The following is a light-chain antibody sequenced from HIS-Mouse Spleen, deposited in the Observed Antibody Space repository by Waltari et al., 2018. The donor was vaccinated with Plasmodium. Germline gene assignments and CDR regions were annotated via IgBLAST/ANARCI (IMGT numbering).Light chain of an antibody. CDR3: QQYGSSRFT. Sequence: DIVLTQSPGTLSLSPGDRATLPCRASQSVGSRYLAWYQQKPGQAPRLLIYGASSRATGIPDRFSGSGSGTDFTLTISRLEPEDFAVYYCQQYGSSRFTFGPGTKVDIK. J-gene: IGKJ3*01. CDR1: QSVGSRY. CDR2: GAS. V-gene: IGKV3-20*01.